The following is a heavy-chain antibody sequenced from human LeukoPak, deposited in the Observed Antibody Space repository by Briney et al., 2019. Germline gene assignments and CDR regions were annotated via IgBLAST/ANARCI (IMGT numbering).Heavy chain of an antibody. D-gene: IGHD4-17*01. V-gene: IGHV1-18*01. CDR2: ISAYNGNT. CDR1: GYTFTSYG. J-gene: IGHJ6*02. Sequence: ASVKVSCKASGYTFTSYGISWVRQAPGQGLEWMGWISAYNGNTNYAQKPQGRVTMTTDTSTSTAYMELRSLRSDDTAVYYCARGVGYGDYSSYYYYYYGMDVWGQGTTVTVSS. CDR3: ARGVGYGDYSSYYYYYYGMDV.